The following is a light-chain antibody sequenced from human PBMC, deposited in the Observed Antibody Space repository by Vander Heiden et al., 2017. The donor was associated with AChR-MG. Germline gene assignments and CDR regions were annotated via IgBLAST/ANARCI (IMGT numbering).Light chain of an antibody. Sequence: EIVLTQSPATLSLSPGERATLSCRASQSVSDKLAWYQQRPGQAPRLIIYAASQRATGIPARFSGSGSGTDFTLTISSLKPEDFATYYCQQRSNWPLTFGGGTKVEIK. CDR3: QQRSNWPLT. CDR1: QSVSDK. CDR2: AAS. J-gene: IGKJ4*01. V-gene: IGKV3-11*01.